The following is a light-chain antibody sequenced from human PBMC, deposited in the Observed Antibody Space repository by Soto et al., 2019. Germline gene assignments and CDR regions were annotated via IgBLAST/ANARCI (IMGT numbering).Light chain of an antibody. CDR3: MQWHYWSVT. Sequence: DVVMTQSPLFLPVTLGQPAYISCRSSESLVYSDGNTYLNWFHLRPGQSPRRLIYKVSNRDSGVPERFSGSGSGTDFTLKISRVEAEVVRRYYCMQWHYWSVTFGGGTSVDIK. V-gene: IGKV2-30*01. CDR1: ESLVYSDGNTY. CDR2: KVS. J-gene: IGKJ4*01.